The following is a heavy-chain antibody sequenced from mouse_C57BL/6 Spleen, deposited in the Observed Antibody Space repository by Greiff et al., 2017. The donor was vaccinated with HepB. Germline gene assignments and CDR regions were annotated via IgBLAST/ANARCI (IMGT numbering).Heavy chain of an antibody. V-gene: IGHV14-4*01. D-gene: IGHD3-2*02. Sequence: DVQLQESGAELVRPGASVKLSCTASGFNIKDDYMHWVKQRPEQGLEWIGWIDPENGDTEYASKFQGKATITADTSSNTAYLQLSSLTSDDTAVYYCTTAQAYYFDYWGQGTTLTVSS. CDR3: TTAQAYYFDY. CDR1: GFNIKDDY. J-gene: IGHJ2*01. CDR2: IDPENGDT.